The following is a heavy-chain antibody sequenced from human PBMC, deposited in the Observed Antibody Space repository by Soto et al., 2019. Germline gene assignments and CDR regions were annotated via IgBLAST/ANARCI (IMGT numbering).Heavy chain of an antibody. Sequence: SETLSHTWPVSDGSISSGGCYWSFLLQHPGKGLEWIGYIYYSGSTYYNPSLKSRVTISVDTSKNQFSLKLSSVTAADTAVYYCATTLRYFDWLSSFEYWGQGTLVTVSS. D-gene: IGHD3-9*01. V-gene: IGHV4-31*02. CDR1: DGSISSGGCY. J-gene: IGHJ4*02. CDR3: ATTLRYFDWLSSFEY. CDR2: IYYSGST.